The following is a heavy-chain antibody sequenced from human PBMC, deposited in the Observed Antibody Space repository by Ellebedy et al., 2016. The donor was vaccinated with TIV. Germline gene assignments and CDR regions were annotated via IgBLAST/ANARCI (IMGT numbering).Heavy chain of an antibody. D-gene: IGHD3-22*01. CDR2: ISGRDGGT. Sequence: PGGSLRLSCAASGFDFSSYAMSWVRQAPGKGLEWVSTISGRDGGTYYADSVKGRLTISRDNSKNTLYLQMSSLRAEDAAVYYCAKLISGSTYVFYGMDVWGQGTTVTVSS. V-gene: IGHV3-23*01. J-gene: IGHJ6*02. CDR1: GFDFSSYA. CDR3: AKLISGSTYVFYGMDV.